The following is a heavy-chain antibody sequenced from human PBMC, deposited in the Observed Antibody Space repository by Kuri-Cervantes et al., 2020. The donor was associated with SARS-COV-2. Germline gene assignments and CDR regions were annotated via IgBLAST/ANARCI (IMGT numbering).Heavy chain of an antibody. CDR3: ARVVWLRASGGYDY. Sequence: ASVKVSCKASGYTFTNNDVNWLRQASGQGLEWMGWMNPDTGNAGYAQKLQGRVTMTTDTSTSTAYMELRSLRSDDTAVYYCARVVWLRASGGYDYWGQGTLVTVSS. CDR2: MNPDTGNA. J-gene: IGHJ4*02. D-gene: IGHD5-12*01. V-gene: IGHV1-8*02. CDR1: GYTFTNND.